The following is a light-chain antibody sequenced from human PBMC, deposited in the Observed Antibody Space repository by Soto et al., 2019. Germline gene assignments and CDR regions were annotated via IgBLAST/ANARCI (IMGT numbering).Light chain of an antibody. CDR2: GAS. CDR3: QQYNSYWA. CDR1: QSISDT. J-gene: IGKJ1*01. Sequence: EIVMTQSPATLSVSPGGRATLSCRASQSISDTLAWYQQKPGQAPRLLIHGASTRATGFPARFSGSGSGTDFTLTISSLQPDDFATYYCQQYNSYWAFGQGTKVDIK. V-gene: IGKV3-15*01.